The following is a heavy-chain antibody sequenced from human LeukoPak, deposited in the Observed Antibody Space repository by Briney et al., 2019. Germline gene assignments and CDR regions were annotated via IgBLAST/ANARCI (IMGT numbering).Heavy chain of an antibody. D-gene: IGHD3-16*01. CDR1: GGSFSGYY. CDR3: ARGEGGYDY. V-gene: IGHV4-34*01. J-gene: IGHJ4*02. CDR2: INHSGSN. Sequence: SETLSLTCAVYGGSFSGYYWSWIRQPPGKGLEWIGEINHSGSNNYNPSLKSRFTISVDTSKNQFSLKLSSVTAADTAVYYCARGEGGYDYWGQGTLVTVSS.